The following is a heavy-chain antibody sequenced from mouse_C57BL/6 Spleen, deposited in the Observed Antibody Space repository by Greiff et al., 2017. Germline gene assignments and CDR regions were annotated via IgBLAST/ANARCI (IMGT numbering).Heavy chain of an antibody. CDR2: IDPEDGET. J-gene: IGHJ3*01. D-gene: IGHD1-1*01. CDR1: GFNIKDYY. V-gene: IGHV14-2*01. Sequence: VQLQQSGAELVKPGASVKLSCTASGFNIKDYYMHWVKQRTEQGLEWIGRIDPEDGETKYAPKFQGKATITADTSSNTAYLQLSSLTSEDTAVYYCSTCSITTVVDAWFAYWGQGTLVTVSA. CDR3: STCSITTVVDAWFAY.